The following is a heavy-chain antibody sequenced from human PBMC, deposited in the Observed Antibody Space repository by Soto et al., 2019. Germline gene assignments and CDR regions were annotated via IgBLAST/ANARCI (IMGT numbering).Heavy chain of an antibody. J-gene: IGHJ5*02. Sequence: SETLSLTCSVSCGSTSSYYWSWIRQPPGKGLEWIGYIYYSGSTDYSPSLKSRVTMSIDTSQNQVSLKLSSVTAADTAVYYCARVPGPWGQGTLVTVSS. CDR2: IYYSGST. CDR1: CGSTSSYY. V-gene: IGHV4-59*12. CDR3: ARVPGP.